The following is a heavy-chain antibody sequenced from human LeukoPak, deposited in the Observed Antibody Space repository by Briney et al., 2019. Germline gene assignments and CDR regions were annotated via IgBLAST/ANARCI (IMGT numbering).Heavy chain of an antibody. J-gene: IGHJ4*02. V-gene: IGHV3-30-3*01. CDR2: ISYDGSNK. Sequence: PGGSLRLSCAASGFTFSSYWMSWVRQAPGKGLEWVAVISYDGSNKYYADSVKGRFTISRDNSKNTLYLQMNSLRAEDTAVYYCARASSGWYVPTDYWGQGTLVTVSS. CDR1: GFTFSSYW. CDR3: ARASSGWYVPTDY. D-gene: IGHD6-19*01.